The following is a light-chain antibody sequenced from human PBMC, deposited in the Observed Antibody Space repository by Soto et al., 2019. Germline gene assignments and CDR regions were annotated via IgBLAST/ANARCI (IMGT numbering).Light chain of an antibody. CDR3: HQYGRSQSLFT. CDR2: DAS. Sequence: EIVLTQSPGTLSLSPGERATLSCRASQSVSNTYLAWYQQKPGQAPRLLIFDASSRATGIPDRFSGSGSGTDFTLIIIRLEPEDFAVYYCHQYGRSQSLFTFGHGTKVDIK. J-gene: IGKJ3*01. V-gene: IGKV3-20*01. CDR1: QSVSNTY.